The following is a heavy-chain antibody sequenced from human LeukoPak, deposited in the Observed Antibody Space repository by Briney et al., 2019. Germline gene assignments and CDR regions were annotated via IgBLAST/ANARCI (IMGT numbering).Heavy chain of an antibody. Sequence: GSLRLSCSASGFTFSSYAMHWVRQAPGKGLEYVSAIDRNGGSTYYADSVKGRFTISRDNSMNTLFLQMNSLTAEDTAVYYCARGTDILPGIDYWGQGTLVTVSS. V-gene: IGHV3-64*04. J-gene: IGHJ4*02. CDR3: ARGTDILPGIDY. CDR2: IDRNGGST. D-gene: IGHD2-21*02. CDR1: GFTFSSYA.